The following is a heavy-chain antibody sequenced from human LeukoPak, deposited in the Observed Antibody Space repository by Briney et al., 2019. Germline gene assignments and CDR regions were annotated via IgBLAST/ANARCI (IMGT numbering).Heavy chain of an antibody. CDR3: ARGGGLDV. CDR2: INRNGNVN. Sequence: GGSLRLSCAASEFTFSSYWMNRARQAPGKGLEWVASINRNGNVNYYVDSVKGRFTISRDNAKNSLYLQMSNLRAEDTAVYFCARGGGLDVWGQGATVTVSS. CDR1: EFTFSSYW. D-gene: IGHD3-16*01. V-gene: IGHV3-7*03. J-gene: IGHJ6*02.